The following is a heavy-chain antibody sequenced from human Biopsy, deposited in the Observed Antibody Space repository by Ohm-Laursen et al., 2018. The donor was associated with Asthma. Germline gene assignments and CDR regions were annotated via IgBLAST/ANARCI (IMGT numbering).Heavy chain of an antibody. CDR2: ISVYNGNT. V-gene: IGHV1-18*01. Sequence: GASVKVSCKTSGYTFNSAGITRVRQAPGQGLEWMGWISVYNGNTKVAQKLQDRVTMITDTSTSTAYMELRSLRSDDTAVYFCARAVDYSHYYGMDVWGQGTTVTVS. D-gene: IGHD3-10*01. J-gene: IGHJ6*02. CDR1: GYTFNSAG. CDR3: ARAVDYSHYYGMDV.